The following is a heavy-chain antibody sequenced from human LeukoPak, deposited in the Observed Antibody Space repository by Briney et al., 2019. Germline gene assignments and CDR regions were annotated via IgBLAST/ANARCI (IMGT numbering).Heavy chain of an antibody. J-gene: IGHJ4*02. CDR3: AKRSGINYGYFDS. V-gene: IGHV3-23*01. D-gene: IGHD1-26*01. Sequence: PGGSLRLSCAASGFTFSSYEMNWLRQGPGKGLEWVSAITGSGDYTDYADSVKGRFTISRDNSKNTAYLQMISLRAEDTAVYYCAKRSGINYGYFDSWGQGALVTVSS. CDR2: ITGSGDYT. CDR1: GFTFSSYE.